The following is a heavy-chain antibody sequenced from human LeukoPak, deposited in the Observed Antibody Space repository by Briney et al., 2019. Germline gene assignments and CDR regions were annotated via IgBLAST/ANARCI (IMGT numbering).Heavy chain of an antibody. J-gene: IGHJ4*02. CDR3: ARGPIAVAGITALNY. CDR1: GGSFSGYY. V-gene: IGHV4-34*01. D-gene: IGHD6-19*01. Sequence: PSETLSLACAVYGGSFSGYYWRWIRQPPGKGLEWIGEINHSGSTNYNPSLKSRVTISVDTSKNQFSLKLSSVTAADTAVYYCARGPIAVAGITALNYWDQGTLVTVSS. CDR2: INHSGST.